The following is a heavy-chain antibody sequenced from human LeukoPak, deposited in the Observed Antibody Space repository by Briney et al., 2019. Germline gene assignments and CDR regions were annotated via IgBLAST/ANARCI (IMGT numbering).Heavy chain of an antibody. D-gene: IGHD3-3*01. CDR1: GYTFTNYG. CDR2: IIPIFGTA. J-gene: IGHJ5*02. V-gene: IGHV1-69*13. CDR3: ARVRLNDFWSGYLSA. Sequence: ASIKVSCKTSGYTFTNYGISWVRQAPGQGLEWMGGIIPIFGTANYAQKFQGRVTITADESTSTAYMELSSLRSEDTAVYYCARVRLNDFWSGYLSAWGQGTLVTVSS.